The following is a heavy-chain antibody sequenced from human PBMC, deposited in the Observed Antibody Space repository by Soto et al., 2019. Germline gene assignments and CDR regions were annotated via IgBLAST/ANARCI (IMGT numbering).Heavy chain of an antibody. J-gene: IGHJ4*02. V-gene: IGHV4-31*03. CDR3: ARDQWKGTTHYFDY. CDR1: GRSISSGGYY. Sequence: PSETLSLTCTVSGRSISSGGYYWSWIRQHPGKGLEWIGYIYYSGSTYYNPSLKSRVTISVDTSKNQFSLKLSSVTAADTAVYYCARDQWKGTTHYFDYWGQGTLVTVSS. CDR2: IYYSGST. D-gene: IGHD4-17*01.